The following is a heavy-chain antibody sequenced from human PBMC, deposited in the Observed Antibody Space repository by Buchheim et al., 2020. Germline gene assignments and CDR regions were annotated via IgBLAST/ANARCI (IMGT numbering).Heavy chain of an antibody. CDR2: ISYDGSNK. CDR1: GFTFSSYA. D-gene: IGHD2-15*01. CDR3: ARDSKDIVVVVAATSNYYYGMDV. J-gene: IGHJ6*02. Sequence: QVQLVESGGGVVQPGRSLRLSCAASGFTFSSYAMHWVRQAPGKGLEWVAVISYDGSNKYYADSVKGRFTISRDNSKNTLYLQMNSLRAEDTAVYDCARDSKDIVVVVAATSNYYYGMDVWGQGTT. V-gene: IGHV3-30*04.